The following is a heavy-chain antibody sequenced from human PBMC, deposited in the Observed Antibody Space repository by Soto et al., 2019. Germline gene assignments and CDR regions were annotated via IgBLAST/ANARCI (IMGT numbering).Heavy chain of an antibody. Sequence: SETLSLTCTVSGGSISSDYWSWIRQPAGKGLEWIGRIYTRENTHYNPSLRSRVSMSLDTSKNQLSLNLSSVTAADTAVYYCARGVGRSSWTSFDSWGQGTMVTVSS. J-gene: IGHJ4*02. D-gene: IGHD6-13*01. CDR2: IYTRENT. CDR1: GGSISSDY. CDR3: ARGVGRSSWTSFDS. V-gene: IGHV4-4*07.